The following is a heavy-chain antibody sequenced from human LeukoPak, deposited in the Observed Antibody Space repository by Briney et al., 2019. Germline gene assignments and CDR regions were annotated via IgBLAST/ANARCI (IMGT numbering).Heavy chain of an antibody. CDR2: IWYDGSNK. Sequence: GGSLRLSCAASGFTFSSYGMHWVRQAPGKGLEWVAVIWYDGSNKYYADSVKGRFTISRDNSKNTPYLQMNSLRAEDTAVYYCARERRLSGFDYWGQGTLVTVSS. V-gene: IGHV3-33*01. J-gene: IGHJ4*02. D-gene: IGHD3-16*02. CDR3: ARERRLSGFDY. CDR1: GFTFSSYG.